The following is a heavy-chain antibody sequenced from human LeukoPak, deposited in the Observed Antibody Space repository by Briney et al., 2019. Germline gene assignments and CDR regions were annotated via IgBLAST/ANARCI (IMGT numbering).Heavy chain of an antibody. CDR2: INHSGST. J-gene: IGHJ4*02. Sequence: SETLSLTCAVYVGSFSGYYWSWIRQPPGKGLEWIGEINHSGSTNYNPSLKSRVTISVDTSKNQFSLKLSSVTAADTAVYYCARSGNRWLFRRGDYWGQGTLVTVSS. D-gene: IGHD3-10*01. CDR3: ARSGNRWLFRRGDY. V-gene: IGHV4-34*01. CDR1: VGSFSGYY.